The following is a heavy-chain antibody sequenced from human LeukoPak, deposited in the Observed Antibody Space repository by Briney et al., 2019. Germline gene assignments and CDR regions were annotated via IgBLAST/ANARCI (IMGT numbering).Heavy chain of an antibody. CDR2: ISAYNGNT. J-gene: IGHJ5*02. CDR1: GYTFTSYG. CDR3: ARDWGFYSSSWTNWFDP. Sequence: ASVKVSCKASGYTFTSYGISWVRQAPGQGLEWMGWISAYNGNTNYTQKLQGRVTMTTDTSTSTAYMELRSLRSDDTAVYYCARDWGFYSSSWTNWFDPWGQGTLVTVSS. D-gene: IGHD6-13*01. V-gene: IGHV1-18*01.